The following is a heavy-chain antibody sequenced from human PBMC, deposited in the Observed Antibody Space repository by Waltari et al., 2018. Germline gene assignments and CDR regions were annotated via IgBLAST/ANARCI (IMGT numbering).Heavy chain of an antibody. V-gene: IGHV4-39*01. J-gene: IGHJ4*02. CDR1: GGSISSSSYY. Sequence: QLQLQESGPGLVKPSETLSLTCTVSGGSISSSSYYWGWIRQPPGKGLEWIGSIYYSGSTYYNPSLKSRVTISVDTSKNQFSLKLSSVTAADTAVYYCARPSGYSYGYLGSVDYWGQGTLVTVSS. CDR3: ARPSGYSYGYLGSVDY. D-gene: IGHD5-18*01. CDR2: IYYSGST.